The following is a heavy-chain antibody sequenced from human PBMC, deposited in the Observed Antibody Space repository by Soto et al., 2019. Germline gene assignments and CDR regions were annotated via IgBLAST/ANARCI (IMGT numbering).Heavy chain of an antibody. CDR3: ARVYCSTTTCHVQAFDS. V-gene: IGHV3-48*03. Sequence: GGSLRLSCAASGFIFSSYEMNWVRQAPGKTLEWVSYISSSGDSSHYADSVKGRFTISRDNARKSLYLQMNSLRAEDTAVYYCARVYCSTTTCHVQAFDSWGQGTLVTVSS. CDR2: ISSSGDSS. D-gene: IGHD2-2*01. CDR1: GFIFSSYE. J-gene: IGHJ4*02.